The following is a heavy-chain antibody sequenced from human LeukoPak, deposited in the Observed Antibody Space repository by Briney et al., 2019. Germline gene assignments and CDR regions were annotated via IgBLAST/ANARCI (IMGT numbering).Heavy chain of an antibody. CDR3: ARGCGNWGLAEGFDP. V-gene: IGHV1-2*02. CDR2: INPNSGGT. J-gene: IGHJ5*02. D-gene: IGHD7-27*01. Sequence: GASVRVSCTASGYTFTGSYMHWVRQAPGQGLEWMGSINPNSGGTNYAQTFQGRATMTRDTSISTAYMELSRLRSEDTAVYYCARGCGNWGLAEGFDPWGQGTLVTVSS. CDR1: GYTFTGSY.